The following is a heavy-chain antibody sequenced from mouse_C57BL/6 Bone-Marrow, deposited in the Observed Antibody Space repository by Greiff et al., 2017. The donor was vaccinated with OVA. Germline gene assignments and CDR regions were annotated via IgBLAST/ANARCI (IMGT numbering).Heavy chain of an antibody. CDR2: IYPGSGST. D-gene: IGHD3-2*02. Sequence: QVQLKESGAELVKPGASVKMSCKASGYTFTSYWITWVKQRPGQGLEWIGDIYPGSGSTNYNEKFKSKATLTVDTSSSTAYMQLSSLTSEDSAVYYCARGLGSGSDYWGQGTTLTVSS. CDR3: ARGLGSGSDY. V-gene: IGHV1-55*01. J-gene: IGHJ2*01. CDR1: GYTFTSYW.